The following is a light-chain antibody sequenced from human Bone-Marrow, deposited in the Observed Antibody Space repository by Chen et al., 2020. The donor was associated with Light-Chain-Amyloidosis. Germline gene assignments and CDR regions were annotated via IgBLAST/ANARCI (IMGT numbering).Light chain of an antibody. CDR3: SSYTITNTIV. J-gene: IGLJ1*01. Sequence: QSALTQPASVSGSPGQSITISCTGTSSDVGGDNHVSWYQQHPDRAPKLMIYEVTNRPSWVPVRFSGSKSDNTASLTISGLQTEDEADYFCSSYTITNTIVFGSGTRVTVL. CDR1: SSDVGGDNH. CDR2: EVT. V-gene: IGLV2-14*01.